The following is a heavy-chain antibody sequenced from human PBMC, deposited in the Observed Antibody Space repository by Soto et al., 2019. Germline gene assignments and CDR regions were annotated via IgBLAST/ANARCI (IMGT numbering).Heavy chain of an antibody. CDR3: VHRRCSTCYFDQ. V-gene: IGHV2-5*02. CDR2: IYWDDDK. Sequence: SGPTLVNPTHTLTLTCTFSGFSLSSSGVGVGWIRQPPGKALEWLALIYWDDDKRYSPSLKSRLTVFQDTSENHVVLTMTNMEPVETAHYYCVHRRCSTCYFDQWGQGILVTVSS. D-gene: IGHD2-2*01. CDR1: GFSLSSSGVG. J-gene: IGHJ4*02.